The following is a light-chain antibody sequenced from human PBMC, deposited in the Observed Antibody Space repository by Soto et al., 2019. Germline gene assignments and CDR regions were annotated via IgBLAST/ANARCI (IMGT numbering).Light chain of an antibody. CDR1: QIISNH. J-gene: IGKJ1*01. CDR2: AAS. Sequence: DIQMTQSPSSLYASVEDRVIITCRASQIISNHLNWYQQKQGKDPKLLIFAASSLQSGVPSRFSGSRYGPDFTRNIRSLQPEDFATYYCQQSDSSPPTVGQGTQVEIK. CDR3: QQSDSSPPT. V-gene: IGKV1-39*01.